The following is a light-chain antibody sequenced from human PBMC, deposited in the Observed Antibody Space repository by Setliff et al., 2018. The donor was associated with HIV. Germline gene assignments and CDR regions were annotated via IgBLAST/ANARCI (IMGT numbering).Light chain of an antibody. J-gene: IGLJ1*01. Sequence: QSALTQPASVSGSPGQSITISCTGTNSDIGGYDYVYWYQQQPGKAPKLMIYEVSERPSGVSNRFSGSKSGNTASLTISGLQADDEADYYCCSYAGSTYVFGSGTKVTVL. CDR1: NSDIGGYDY. CDR2: EVS. CDR3: CSYAGSTYV. V-gene: IGLV2-23*02.